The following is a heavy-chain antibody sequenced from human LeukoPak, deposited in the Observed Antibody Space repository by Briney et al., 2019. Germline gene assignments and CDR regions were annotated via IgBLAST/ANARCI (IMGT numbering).Heavy chain of an antibody. CDR2: IYYSGNT. CDR1: GGSISSSIYY. Sequence: NSSETLSLTCTVSGGSISSSIYYWGWIRQPPGKGLEWIGSIYYSGNTYYNPSLKSRVTISVDTSKNQFSLRLSSVTAADTAVYYCARLQGDWRCDYWGQGTLVTVSS. J-gene: IGHJ4*02. D-gene: IGHD2-21*02. CDR3: ARLQGDWRCDY. V-gene: IGHV4-39*01.